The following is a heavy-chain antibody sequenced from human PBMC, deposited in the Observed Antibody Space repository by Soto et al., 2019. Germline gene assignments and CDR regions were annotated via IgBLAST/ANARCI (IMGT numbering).Heavy chain of an antibody. CDR1: GFTFSSYG. D-gene: IGHD1-1*01. Sequence: QVQLVESGGGVVQPGRSLRLSCAASGFTFSSYGMHWVRQAPGKGLEWVAVISYDGSNKYYADSVKGRFTISRDNSKNTLYLQMTSLRAEDTAVYYCAKDIGPTTDYFAYWGQGTLVTVSS. CDR2: ISYDGSNK. J-gene: IGHJ4*02. V-gene: IGHV3-30*18. CDR3: AKDIGPTTDYFAY.